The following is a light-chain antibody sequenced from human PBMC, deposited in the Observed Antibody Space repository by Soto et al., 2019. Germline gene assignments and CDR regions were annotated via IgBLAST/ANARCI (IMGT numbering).Light chain of an antibody. CDR2: EVS. Sequence: QSALTQPASVSGSPGQSITISCTGTSSDVGGYNYVSWYQQHPGKAPKLMIYEVSNRPSGVSNRFSGSKSGNTASLTISGLQDEDEADYYCSSYTSSSTWVFGTGTKLTVL. CDR1: SSDVGGYNY. J-gene: IGLJ1*01. CDR3: SSYTSSSTWV. V-gene: IGLV2-14*01.